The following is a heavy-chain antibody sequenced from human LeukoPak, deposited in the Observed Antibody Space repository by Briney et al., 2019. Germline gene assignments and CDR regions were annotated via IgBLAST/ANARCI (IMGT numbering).Heavy chain of an antibody. Sequence: SVKVSCKASGGTFSSYAISWVRQAPGQGLEWMGRIIPILAIANYAQKFQGRVTITADKSTSTAYMELSSLRSEDTAVYYCARDLNGFGSTSEFDYWGQGTLVTVSS. V-gene: IGHV1-69*04. CDR2: IIPILAIA. D-gene: IGHD2-2*01. CDR1: GGTFSSYA. CDR3: ARDLNGFGSTSEFDY. J-gene: IGHJ4*02.